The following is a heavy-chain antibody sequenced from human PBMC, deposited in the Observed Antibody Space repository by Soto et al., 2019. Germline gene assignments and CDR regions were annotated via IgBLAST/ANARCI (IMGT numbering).Heavy chain of an antibody. CDR2: IKYSGAT. CDR3: ARHGITGSYYDAFDI. D-gene: IGHD1-26*01. Sequence: PSETLSLTCTVSGFSISSSRCHWGWIRQPPGQGLEWIASIKYSGATFYNPSLNSLVTLSEDTSKNLFVLKLSPVTAAETAVYYCARHGITGSYYDAFDIWGQGTMVTV. CDR1: GFSISSSRCH. V-gene: IGHV4-39*01. J-gene: IGHJ3*02.